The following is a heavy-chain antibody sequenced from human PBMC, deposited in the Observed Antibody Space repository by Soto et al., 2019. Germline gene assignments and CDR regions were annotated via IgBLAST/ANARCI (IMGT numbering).Heavy chain of an antibody. V-gene: IGHV3-33*01. CDR2: IWYDGSNK. D-gene: IGHD6-13*01. CDR1: GFTFSSYG. Sequence: GGSMRLSCAASGFTFSSYGMHWVRQDPGKGLEWVAVIWYDGSNKYYADSVKGRFTISRDNSKNTLYLQMNSMRAEDTAVYYCARRGCSSWYSDYYHGMDVWGQGTTVTVSS. J-gene: IGHJ6*02. CDR3: ARRGCSSWYSDYYHGMDV.